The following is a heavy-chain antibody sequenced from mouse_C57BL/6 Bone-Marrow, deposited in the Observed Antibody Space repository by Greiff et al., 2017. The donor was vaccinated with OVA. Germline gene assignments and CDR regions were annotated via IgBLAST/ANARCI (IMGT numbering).Heavy chain of an antibody. J-gene: IGHJ2*01. Sequence: QVQLQQPGAELVKPGASVKLSCKASGYTFTSYWMHWVKQRPGQGLEWIGMIHPNSGSTNYNEKFKSKATLTVDKSSSTAYMQLSSLTSEDSAVYYCAYYYGRSWYFDYWGQGTTLTVSS. CDR1: GYTFTSYW. CDR3: AYYYGRSWYFDY. V-gene: IGHV1-64*01. CDR2: IHPNSGST. D-gene: IGHD1-1*01.